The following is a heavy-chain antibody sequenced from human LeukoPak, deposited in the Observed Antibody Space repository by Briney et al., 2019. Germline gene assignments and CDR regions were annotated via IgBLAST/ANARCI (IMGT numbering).Heavy chain of an antibody. CDR2: IYHSGST. CDR3: ARGDAGRVVVRPPKTSSYSSSSGRGYYFDY. J-gene: IGHJ4*02. V-gene: IGHV4-38-2*02. D-gene: IGHD6-13*01. Sequence: PSETLSLTCTVSGYSISSGYYWGWIRQPPGKGLEWIGSIYHSGSTNYNPSLKSRVTISVDTSKNQFSLKLSSVTAADTAVYYCARGDAGRVVVRPPKTSSYSSSSGRGYYFDYWGQGTLVTVSS. CDR1: GYSISSGYY.